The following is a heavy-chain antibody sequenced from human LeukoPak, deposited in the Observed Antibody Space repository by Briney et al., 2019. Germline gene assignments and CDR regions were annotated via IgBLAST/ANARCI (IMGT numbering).Heavy chain of an antibody. CDR1: GDFISSSSYY. CDR3: ARRALYGGVDI. D-gene: IGHD4-23*01. Sequence: PSETVSLTCTVSGDFISSSSYYWGWIRQPPGKGLEWIGNIYYSGSTQYNPPLKSRVTISVDTSKNQFSLKLSSVTAADTAVYYCARRALYGGVDIWGQGTMVTVSS. J-gene: IGHJ3*02. CDR2: IYYSGST. V-gene: IGHV4-39*07.